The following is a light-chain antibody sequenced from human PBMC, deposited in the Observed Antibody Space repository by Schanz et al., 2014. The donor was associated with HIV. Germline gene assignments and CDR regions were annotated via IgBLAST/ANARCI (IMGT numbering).Light chain of an antibody. V-gene: IGKV3D-7*01. CDR3: QQDYNLPRT. J-gene: IGKJ1*01. Sequence: EVVLTQSPATLSVSPGERVTLSCRASLSISSRFLSWYQQKPGQAPRLLIYGASIRATGTPARFSGSGSGTDFTLSISNLQPEDFALYYCQQDYNLPRTFGQGTKVEIK. CDR1: LSISSRF. CDR2: GAS.